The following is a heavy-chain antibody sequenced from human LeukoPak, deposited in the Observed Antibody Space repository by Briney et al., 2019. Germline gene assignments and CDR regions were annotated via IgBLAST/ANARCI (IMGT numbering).Heavy chain of an antibody. CDR2: ICYSGST. D-gene: IGHD3-9*01. CDR1: GGSIRTYY. Sequence: SGTLCLTCAVSGGSIRTYYWGWIRQPPGKGLEWVGFICYSGSTNYNPSLKSRVTISGDTSKNQFSLKLSSVTAADTAVYYCARYYDILTGPIGDYSYMDVWGKGTTVTVSS. CDR3: ARYYDILTGPIGDYSYMDV. J-gene: IGHJ6*03. V-gene: IGHV4-59*01.